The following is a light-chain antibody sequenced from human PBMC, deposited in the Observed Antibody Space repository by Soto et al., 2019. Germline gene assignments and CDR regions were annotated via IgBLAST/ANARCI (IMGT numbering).Light chain of an antibody. V-gene: IGLV1-44*01. CDR2: SNN. Sequence: QSVLTQPPSVSGTPAQRVTISCSGSSSNIGSNSVNWYHQLPGTAPRLLIYSNNQRPSGVPDRFSGSKSGTSASLAISGLQSEDEAVYYCATWDDSLNAYVFGFGTKVTVL. J-gene: IGLJ1*01. CDR1: SSNIGSNS. CDR3: ATWDDSLNAYV.